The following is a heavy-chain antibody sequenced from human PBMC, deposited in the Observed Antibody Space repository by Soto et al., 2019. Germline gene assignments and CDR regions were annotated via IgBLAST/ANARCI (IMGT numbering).Heavy chain of an antibody. CDR1: GLIVSVID. V-gene: IGHV3-53*01. CDR2: TNADGST. D-gene: IGHD3-10*01. CDR3: AREGSQTGIKGGGWFDP. J-gene: IGHJ5*02. Sequence: EVQLVESGGGLIQPGGSLSLSCAASGLIVSVIDMSWVRQAPGKGLEWVAVTNADGSTDYADSVKGRFAISRDNSMNTMYPQMNSLRVEDTAMYYCAREGSQTGIKGGGWFDPWGQGTLVTVSS.